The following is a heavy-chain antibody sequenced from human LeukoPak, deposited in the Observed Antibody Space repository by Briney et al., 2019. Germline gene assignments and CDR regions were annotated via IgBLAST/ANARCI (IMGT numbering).Heavy chain of an antibody. J-gene: IGHJ6*02. V-gene: IGHV3-23*01. CDR3: AKGGGATTSPYYYYGMDV. CDR2: ISGSGGST. CDR1: GFTFSSYA. Sequence: QSGGSLRLSCAASGFTFSSYAMSWVRQAPGKGLEWVSAISGSGGSTYYADSVKGRFTISRDNSKNTLYLQMNSLRAEDTAVYYCAKGGGATTSPYYYYGMDVWGQGTTVTVSS. D-gene: IGHD1-26*01.